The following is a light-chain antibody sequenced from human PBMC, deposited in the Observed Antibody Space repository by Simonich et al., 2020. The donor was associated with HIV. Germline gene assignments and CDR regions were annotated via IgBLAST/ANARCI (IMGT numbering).Light chain of an antibody. CDR3: QAWDSSTYV. Sequence: SYELTQIPSVSVSPGQTASITCSGDKLGDKYVCWYQQKPGQSPILVIYQDTKRPSGIPERFSGSNSGNTATLTISGTQAMDEANYYCQAWDSSTYVFGTGTKVTVL. CDR1: KLGDKY. CDR2: QDT. V-gene: IGLV3-1*01. J-gene: IGLJ1*01.